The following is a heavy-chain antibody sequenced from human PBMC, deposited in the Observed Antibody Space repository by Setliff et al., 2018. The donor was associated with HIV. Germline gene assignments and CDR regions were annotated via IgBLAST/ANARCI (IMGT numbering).Heavy chain of an antibody. V-gene: IGHV4-39*07. J-gene: IGHJ4*02. CDR1: GGSIRSSNYS. D-gene: IGHD3-16*01. CDR2: AYHSGRT. Sequence: PSETLSLTCTVSGGSIRSSNYSWGWIRQSPGKGLEWIGNAYHSGRTYYNPSLKSRVAMSIDTSKNQFSLRLNSVTAADTAMYYCVHSLLGAPMVDYWGQGTLVTVSS. CDR3: VHSLLGAPMVDY.